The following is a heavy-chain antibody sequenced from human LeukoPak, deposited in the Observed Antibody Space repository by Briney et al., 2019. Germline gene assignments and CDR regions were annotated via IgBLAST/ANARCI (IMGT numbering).Heavy chain of an antibody. CDR1: GGSFSGYY. CDR2: INHSGST. V-gene: IGHV4-34*01. J-gene: IGHJ4*02. D-gene: IGHD1-1*01. CDR3: ARDGTGTTVN. Sequence: SETLSLTCAVYGGSFSGYYWSWIRQPPGKGLEWIGEINHSGSTNYNPSLKSRVTISVDTSKNQFSLKLSSVTAADTAVYYCARDGTGTTVNWGQGTLVTVSS.